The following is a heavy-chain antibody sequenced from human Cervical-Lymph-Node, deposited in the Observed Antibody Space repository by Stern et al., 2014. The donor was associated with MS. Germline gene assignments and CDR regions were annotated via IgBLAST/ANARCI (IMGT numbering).Heavy chain of an antibody. D-gene: IGHD4-23*01. Sequence: QVQLQESGPGLVKPSETLSLTCTVSGGSISSYYWSWIRQPPGKGLEWIGYIYYSGSTNYNPSLKSRVTISVDTSKNQFSLKLSSVTAADTAVYYCARGPNSISIDYWGQGTLVTASS. V-gene: IGHV4-59*01. CDR3: ARGPNSISIDY. J-gene: IGHJ4*02. CDR1: GGSISSYY. CDR2: IYYSGST.